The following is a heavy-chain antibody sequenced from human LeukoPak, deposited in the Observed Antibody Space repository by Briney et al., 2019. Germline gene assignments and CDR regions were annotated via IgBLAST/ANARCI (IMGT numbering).Heavy chain of an antibody. J-gene: IGHJ4*02. CDR1: GFTFSSYW. CDR2: INSDGSST. V-gene: IGHV3-74*03. Sequence: GGSLRLSCVASGFTFSSYWMHWVRQAPGKGLVWVSRINSDGSSTKCADSVKGRFTISRDNAKNTLYLQMNCLRAEDTAVYYCAALDHGHDYWGQGTLVTVSS. CDR3: AALDHGHDY.